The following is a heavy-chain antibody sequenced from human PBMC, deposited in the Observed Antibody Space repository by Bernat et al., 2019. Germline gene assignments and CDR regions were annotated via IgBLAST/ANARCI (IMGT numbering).Heavy chain of an antibody. D-gene: IGHD2-21*01. V-gene: IGHV4-30-2*01. CDR1: GGSISSGGYS. CDR2: IYHSGST. Sequence: QQQVPGSGLVKPSQTLSLTCAVSGGSISSGGYSWSWIRQPPGKGLEWIGYIYHSGSTYYNPSLKSRVTISVDRSKNQFSLKLSSVTAADTAVYYCASASGDTDAFDIWGQGTMVTVSS. J-gene: IGHJ3*02. CDR3: ASASGDTDAFDI.